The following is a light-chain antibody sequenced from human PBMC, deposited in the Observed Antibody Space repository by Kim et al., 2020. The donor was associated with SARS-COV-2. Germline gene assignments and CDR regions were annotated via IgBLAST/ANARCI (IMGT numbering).Light chain of an antibody. CDR2: VNSAGSH. Sequence: QPVLTQSPSASASLGASVKHTCTLSSGHSTYAIAWHQPQPEKGPRFLMKVNSAGSHIKGDGIPDRFSGSSSGAERYLTISSLQSEDEADYYCQTWGTGIVVFGGGTQLTAL. V-gene: IGLV4-69*01. CDR1: SGHSTYA. CDR3: QTWGTGIVV. J-gene: IGLJ2*01.